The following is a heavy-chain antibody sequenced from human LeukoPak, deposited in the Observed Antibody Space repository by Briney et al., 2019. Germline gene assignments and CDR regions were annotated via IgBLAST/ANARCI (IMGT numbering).Heavy chain of an antibody. J-gene: IGHJ4*02. CDR1: GFTFSSYE. CDR2: ISSSGSTI. Sequence: PGGSLRLSCAASGFTFSSYEMNWVRQAPGKGLEWVSYISSSGSTIYYADSVKGRFTISRYNAKDSLYLQMNSLRAEDTAVYYCARGWFGEFHPDYWGQGTLVTVSS. D-gene: IGHD3-10*01. CDR3: ARGWFGEFHPDY. V-gene: IGHV3-48*03.